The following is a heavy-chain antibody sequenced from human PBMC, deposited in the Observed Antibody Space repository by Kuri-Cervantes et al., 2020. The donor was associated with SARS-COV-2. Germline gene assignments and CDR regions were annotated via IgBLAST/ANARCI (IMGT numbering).Heavy chain of an antibody. D-gene: IGHD6-13*01. V-gene: IGHV4-59*01. CDR2: IYYSGST. CDR1: GDSIRNYY. J-gene: IGHJ4*02. Sequence: GSLRLSCTVSGDSIRNYYYSWIRQPPGKGLEWIGYIYYSGSTNYNPSLKSRVTISVDTSKNQFSLKLSSVTAADTAVYYCARTKMKYSSSWYVDYWGQGTLVTVSS. CDR3: ARTKMKYSSSWYVDY.